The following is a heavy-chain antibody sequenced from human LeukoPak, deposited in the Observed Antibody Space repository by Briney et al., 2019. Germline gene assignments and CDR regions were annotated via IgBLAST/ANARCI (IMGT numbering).Heavy chain of an antibody. CDR3: AKDMGLVPAAALYYYGMDV. Sequence: GGSLRLSCAASGFTFDDYAMHWVRHAPGKGLEWVSGISWNSGSIGYADSVKGRFTISRDNAKNSLYLQMNSLRAEDTALYYCAKDMGLVPAAALYYYGMDVWGQGTTVTVSS. CDR2: ISWNSGSI. D-gene: IGHD2-2*01. CDR1: GFTFDDYA. V-gene: IGHV3-9*01. J-gene: IGHJ6*02.